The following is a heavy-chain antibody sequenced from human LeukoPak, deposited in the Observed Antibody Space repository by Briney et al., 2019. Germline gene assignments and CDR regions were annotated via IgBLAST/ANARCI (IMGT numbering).Heavy chain of an antibody. J-gene: IGHJ4*02. CDR1: GYNFATHW. Sequence: GESLKISCKGSGYNFATHWIGWVRQMPGKGLEWMGIIYPGDSETRYSPSFQGQVTISADKSISTAYLQWSSLKASDTAMYYCASGIRGYSYGSDYWGQGTLVTVSS. CDR2: IYPGDSET. CDR3: ASGIRGYSYGSDY. V-gene: IGHV5-51*01. D-gene: IGHD5-18*01.